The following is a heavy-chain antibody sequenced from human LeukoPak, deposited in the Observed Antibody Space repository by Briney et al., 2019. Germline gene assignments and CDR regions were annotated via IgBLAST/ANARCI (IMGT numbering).Heavy chain of an antibody. D-gene: IGHD3-3*01. Sequence: GRSLRLSCAASGFTFSSYAMHWVRQAPGKGLEWVAVISYDGSNKYYADSAKGRFTISRDNSKSTLDLQMDSLRAEDTAVYYCAKWVPRSLESIYGMDVWGQGTTVIVSS. CDR3: AKWVPRSLESIYGMDV. J-gene: IGHJ6*02. V-gene: IGHV3-30-3*02. CDR1: GFTFSSYA. CDR2: ISYDGSNK.